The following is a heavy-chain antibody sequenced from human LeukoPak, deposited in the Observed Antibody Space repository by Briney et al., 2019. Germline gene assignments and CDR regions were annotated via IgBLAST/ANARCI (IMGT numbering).Heavy chain of an antibody. J-gene: IGHJ4*02. D-gene: IGHD3-22*01. V-gene: IGHV3-74*01. CDR1: GFTFSSYW. Sequence: GGSLRLSCAASGFTFSSYWMHWVRQAPGKGLVWVSRINSDGSSTSYADPEKGRFTISRDNAKNTLYLQMNSLRAEDTAVYYCAREGYSSGYIDYWGQGTLVTVSS. CDR3: AREGYSSGYIDY. CDR2: INSDGSST.